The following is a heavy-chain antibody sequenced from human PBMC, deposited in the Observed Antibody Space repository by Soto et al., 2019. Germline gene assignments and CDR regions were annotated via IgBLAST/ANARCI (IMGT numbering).Heavy chain of an antibody. D-gene: IGHD3-10*01. CDR1: GYSISSCSY. J-gene: IGHJ6*02. CDR3: ARDRAGVYGMDV. Sequence: PSETLSLTCAVSGYSISSCSYWGWIRQPPGKGLEWISSSYHTGNTYYNPSLRSRVTISVDTSKNQFSLKLSYVTAADTAGYYCARDRAGVYGMDVWGLATTVTVSS. CDR2: SYHTGNT. V-gene: IGHV4-38-2*02.